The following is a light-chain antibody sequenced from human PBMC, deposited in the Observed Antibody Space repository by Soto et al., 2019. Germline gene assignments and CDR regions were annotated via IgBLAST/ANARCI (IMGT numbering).Light chain of an antibody. CDR2: DAS. CDR3: HQRQSWPRT. J-gene: IGKJ1*01. CDR1: QTVTTTH. V-gene: IGKV3-11*01. Sequence: ELVFTQSPGTLSLSPGERATLSCRASQTVTTTHLAWYQQRPGQAPRLLIYDASYRATDIPPRFSGSGSGTDFTLTISSLEPEDFAVYYCHQRQSWPRTFGQGTKVDIK.